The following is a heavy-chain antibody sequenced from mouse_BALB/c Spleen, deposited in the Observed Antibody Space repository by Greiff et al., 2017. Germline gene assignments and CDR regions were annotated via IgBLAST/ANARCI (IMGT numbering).Heavy chain of an antibody. Sequence: EVKLVESGGGLVQPGGSRKLSCAASGFTFSSFGMHWVRQAPEKGLEWVAYISSGSSTIYYADTVKGRFTISRDNPKNTLFLQMTSLRSEDTAMYYCAREANWPYFDYWGQGTTLTVSS. J-gene: IGHJ2*01. CDR1: GFTFSSFG. V-gene: IGHV5-17*02. D-gene: IGHD4-1*01. CDR3: AREANWPYFDY. CDR2: ISSGSSTI.